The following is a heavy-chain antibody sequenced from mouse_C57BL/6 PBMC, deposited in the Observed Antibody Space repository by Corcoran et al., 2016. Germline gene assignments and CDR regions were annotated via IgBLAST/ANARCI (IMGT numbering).Heavy chain of an antibody. CDR2: INTYSGVP. CDR3: ARWGNYGGY. Sequence: QIQLVQSGPELKKPGETVKISCKASGYTFTTYGMSWVKQAPGKGLKWMGWINTYSGVPTYADDFKGRFAFSLETSASTAYLQINNLKNEDTATYVCARWGNYGGYWGQGTTLTVSS. J-gene: IGHJ2*01. V-gene: IGHV9-3*01. D-gene: IGHD2-1*01. CDR1: GYTFTTYG.